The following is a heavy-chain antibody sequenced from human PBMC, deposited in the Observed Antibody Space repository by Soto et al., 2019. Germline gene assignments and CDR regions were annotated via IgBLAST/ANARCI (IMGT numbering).Heavy chain of an antibody. Sequence: ASVKVSCKVSGYTLTELSMHWVRQAPGKGLEWMGGFDPEDGETIYAQKFQGRVTMTEDTSTDTAYMELSSLRSEDTAVYYCAVNVVVVAATLGDAFDIWGQGTVVTVSS. CDR1: GYTLTELS. D-gene: IGHD2-15*01. J-gene: IGHJ3*02. V-gene: IGHV1-24*01. CDR2: FDPEDGET. CDR3: AVNVVVVAATLGDAFDI.